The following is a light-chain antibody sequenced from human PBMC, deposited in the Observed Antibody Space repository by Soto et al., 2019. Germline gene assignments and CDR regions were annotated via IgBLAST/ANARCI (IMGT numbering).Light chain of an antibody. J-gene: IGKJ3*01. Sequence: EIVMTQSPATLSVSPGERATLSCRASQSVSSNLAWYQQKPGQAPRLLIYGASTRATGIPARFSGSGSGTEFTLTISSLQSEDFAVYYCQQYNNWLRVTFVPGTKVDIK. CDR3: QQYNNWLRVT. V-gene: IGKV3-15*01. CDR2: GAS. CDR1: QSVSSN.